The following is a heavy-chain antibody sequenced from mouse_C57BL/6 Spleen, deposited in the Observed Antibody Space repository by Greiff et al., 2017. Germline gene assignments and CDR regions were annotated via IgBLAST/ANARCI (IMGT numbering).Heavy chain of an antibody. CDR2: ISYDGSN. CDR1: GYSITSGYY. V-gene: IGHV3-6*01. Sequence: EVHLVESGPGLVKPSQSLSLTCSVTGYSITSGYYWNWIRQFPGNKLEWMGYISYDGSNNYNPSLKNRISITRDTSKNQFFLKLNSVTTEDTATYDCARPFTVVAPSYWYFDVWGTGTTVTVSS. D-gene: IGHD1-1*01. J-gene: IGHJ1*03. CDR3: ARPFTVVAPSYWYFDV.